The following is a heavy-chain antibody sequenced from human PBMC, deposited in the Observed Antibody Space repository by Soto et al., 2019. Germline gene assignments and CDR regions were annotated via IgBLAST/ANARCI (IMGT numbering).Heavy chain of an antibody. CDR3: ARGGTPLAY. Sequence: QVQLVQSGAEVKKPGASVKVSCKASGYTFTNFGISWVRQAPGQGLEWMGWISAYNGNTHYAQNFQGRVTMTTDTPTSTADMGLRSLRSDDTALYFCARGGTPLAYWGQGTLVTVSS. J-gene: IGHJ4*02. CDR2: ISAYNGNT. CDR1: GYTFTNFG. D-gene: IGHD3-16*01. V-gene: IGHV1-18*01.